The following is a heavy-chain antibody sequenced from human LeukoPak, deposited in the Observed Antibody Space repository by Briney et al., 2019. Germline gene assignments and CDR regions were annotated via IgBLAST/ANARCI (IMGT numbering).Heavy chain of an antibody. J-gene: IGHJ4*02. CDR3: ARVFRDYYDSSGYSY. CDR1: GYTFTGYY. D-gene: IGHD3-22*01. CDR2: INPNSGGT. V-gene: IGHV1-2*02. Sequence: GASVKVSCKASGYTFTGYYMHWVRQAPGQGLEWMGWINPNSGGTNYAQKFQGRVTMIRDTSISTAYMELSRLRSDDTAVYYCARVFRDYYDSSGYSYWGQGTLVTVSS.